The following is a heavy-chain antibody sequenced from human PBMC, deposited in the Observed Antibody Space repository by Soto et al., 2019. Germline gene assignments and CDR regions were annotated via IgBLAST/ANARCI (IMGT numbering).Heavy chain of an antibody. CDR2: IIPILGIA. V-gene: IGHV1-69*02. CDR1: GGTFSSYT. CDR3: ARIKTVSPYYYYMDV. Sequence: SVKVSWKASGGTFSSYTISWVRQAPGQGLEWMGRIIPILGIANYAQKFQGRVTMTRDTSTSTVYMELSSLRSEDTAVYYCARIKTVSPYYYYMDVWGKGTTVTVSS. J-gene: IGHJ6*03.